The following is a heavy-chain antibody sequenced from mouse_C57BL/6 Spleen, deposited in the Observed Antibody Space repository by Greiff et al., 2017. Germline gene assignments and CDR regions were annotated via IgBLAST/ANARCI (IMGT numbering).Heavy chain of an antibody. J-gene: IGHJ4*01. CDR3: ARGSSYLYAMDY. CDR1: GYTFTSYW. CDR2: IDPSDSET. Sequence: QVQLQQPGAELVRPGSSVKLSCKASGYTFTSYWMHWVKQRPIQGLEWIGNIDPSDSETHYNQKFKDKATLTVDKSSSTAYMQLSSLTSEDSAVYYCARGSSYLYAMDYWGQGTSVTVSS. V-gene: IGHV1-52*01. D-gene: IGHD1-1*01.